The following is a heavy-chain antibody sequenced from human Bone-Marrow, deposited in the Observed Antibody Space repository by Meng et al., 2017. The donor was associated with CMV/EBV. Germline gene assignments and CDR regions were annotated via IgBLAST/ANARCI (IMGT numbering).Heavy chain of an antibody. J-gene: IGHJ4*02. D-gene: IGHD4-23*01. CDR2: VGPAGDT. Sequence: GESLKISCAASGFTFSKYDMHWVRQATGKGLEWVSAVGPAGDTYYSGSVKGRFTISRENAKNSLYLQMNSLRAGDTAVYYCARVRLRWGFFDYWGQGTLGTVSS. V-gene: IGHV3-13*01. CDR1: GFTFSKYD. CDR3: ARVRLRWGFFDY.